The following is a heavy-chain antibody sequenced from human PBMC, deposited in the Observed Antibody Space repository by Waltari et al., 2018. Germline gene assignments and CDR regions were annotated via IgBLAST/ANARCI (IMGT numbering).Heavy chain of an antibody. CDR2: ISSSSSYI. D-gene: IGHD2-15*01. V-gene: IGHV3-21*01. Sequence: EVQLVESGGGLVKPGGSLRLSCAASGFTFSSYSLNWFRQAPGKGLEWVSSISSSSSYIYYADSVKGRFTISRDNAKNSLYLQMNSLRAEDTAVYYCAVIVVVVAAPHGDSDYWGQGTLVTVSS. J-gene: IGHJ4*02. CDR1: GFTFSSYS. CDR3: AVIVVVVAAPHGDSDY.